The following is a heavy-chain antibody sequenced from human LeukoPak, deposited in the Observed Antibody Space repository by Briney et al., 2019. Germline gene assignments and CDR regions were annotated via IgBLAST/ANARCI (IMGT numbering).Heavy chain of an antibody. CDR2: IYYSGST. CDR3: ARFRGRGWFDP. V-gene: IGHV4-31*11. CDR1: GGSFSGYY. D-gene: IGHD3-10*01. J-gene: IGHJ5*02. Sequence: SETLSLTCAVYGGSFSGYYWSWIRQHPGKGLEWIGYIYYSGSTYYNPSLKSRITISVDTSKNQFSLKLSSVTAADTAVYYCARFRGRGWFDPWGQGTLVTVSS.